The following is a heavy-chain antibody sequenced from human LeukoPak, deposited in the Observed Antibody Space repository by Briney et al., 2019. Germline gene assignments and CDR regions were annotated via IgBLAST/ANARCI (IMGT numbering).Heavy chain of an antibody. CDR3: ARHAYSFGQRTDY. V-gene: IGHV4-39*01. CDR1: GGSISSSTYY. CDR2: IYYSGTT. Sequence: PSETLSLTCTVSGGSISSSTYYWGWIRQPPGKGLEWIGSIYYSGTTYYMSSLKSRVNISADTSKSQFSLKLSSVTAADTAVYYCARHAYSFGQRTDYWGQGNLVTVSS. J-gene: IGHJ4*02. D-gene: IGHD5-18*01.